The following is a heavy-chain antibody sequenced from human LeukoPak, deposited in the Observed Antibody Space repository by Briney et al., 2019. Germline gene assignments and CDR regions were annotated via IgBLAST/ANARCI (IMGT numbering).Heavy chain of an antibody. J-gene: IGHJ3*02. CDR2: ISYDGSNK. D-gene: IGHD3-3*01. Sequence: QSGGSLRLSCAASGFTFSTYSMSWVRQAPGKGLEWVAVISYDGSNKYYADSVKGRFTISRDNSKNTLYLQMNSLRAEDTAVYYCAKERPRVGYYDFWNGSSPPDAFDIWGQGTMVTVSS. V-gene: IGHV3-30*18. CDR3: AKERPRVGYYDFWNGSSPPDAFDI. CDR1: GFTFSTYS.